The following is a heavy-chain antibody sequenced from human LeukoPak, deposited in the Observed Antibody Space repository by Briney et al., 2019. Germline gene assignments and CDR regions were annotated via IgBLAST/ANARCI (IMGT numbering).Heavy chain of an antibody. J-gene: IGHJ4*02. D-gene: IGHD5-24*01. CDR3: AKVGHGRWLHRAEYYFDY. CDR2: MSGSGGST. V-gene: IGHV3-23*01. Sequence: GGSLRLSCAASGFTFSSYAMSWVRQAPGEGLEWVSAMSGSGGSTYYADYVQGRFTISRDNSKNTLYQQMNSLRAEDTAVYYCAKVGHGRWLHRAEYYFDYWGQGTLVTVSS. CDR1: GFTFSSYA.